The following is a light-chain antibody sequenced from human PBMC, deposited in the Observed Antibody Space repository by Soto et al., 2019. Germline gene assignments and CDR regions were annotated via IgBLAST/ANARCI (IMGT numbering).Light chain of an antibody. V-gene: IGLV2-11*01. CDR2: DVS. CDR1: SSDVGGYNF. CDR3: CSYAGSYTYV. J-gene: IGLJ1*01. Sequence: LTQPRSVSGSPGQSVTISCTGTSSDVGGYNFVSWYQQYPGKAPKLMIYDVSKRPSGVPDRFSGSKSGNTASLTISGLQAADEADYYCCSYAGSYTYVFGSGTKVTVL.